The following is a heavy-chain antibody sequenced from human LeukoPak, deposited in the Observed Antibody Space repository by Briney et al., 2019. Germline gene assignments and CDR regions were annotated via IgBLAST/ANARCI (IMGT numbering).Heavy chain of an antibody. D-gene: IGHD1-26*01. CDR2: IWYDGSNE. Sequence: PGGSLRLSCAASGFTFSSYGMHWGRQAPGKGLEWVAVIWYDGSNEYYADSVKGRFTISRDNSKNTLYLQMNSLRAEDTAVYYCARDRYSGVADYWGQGTPVTVSS. CDR1: GFTFSSYG. V-gene: IGHV3-33*01. J-gene: IGHJ4*02. CDR3: ARDRYSGVADY.